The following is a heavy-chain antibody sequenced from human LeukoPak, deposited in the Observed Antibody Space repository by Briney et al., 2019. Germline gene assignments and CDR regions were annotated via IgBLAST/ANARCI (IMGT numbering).Heavy chain of an antibody. Sequence: GGSLRLSCAASGFTFSSHGMSWVRQAPGKGLEWVAIISYDGSNEYYADSVKGRFTISRDNSKNTLYLQMNSLRADDTAVYYCARDRLHYGEYEKTLDYWGQGTLVTVSS. CDR2: ISYDGSNE. CDR3: ARDRLHYGEYEKTLDY. V-gene: IGHV3-30*03. D-gene: IGHD4-17*01. CDR1: GFTFSSHG. J-gene: IGHJ4*02.